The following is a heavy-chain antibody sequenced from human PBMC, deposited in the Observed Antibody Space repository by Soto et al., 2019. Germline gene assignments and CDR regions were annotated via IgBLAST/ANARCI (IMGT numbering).Heavy chain of an antibody. CDR1: GGSFSGYY. CDR3: ARAYQLPAFDY. V-gene: IGHV4-34*01. J-gene: IGHJ4*02. D-gene: IGHD2-2*01. CDR2: INHSGST. Sequence: SETLSLTCAVYGGSFSGYYWSWIRQPPGKGLEWIGEINHSGSTNYNPSLKSRVTISVDTSKNQFSLKLSSVTAADTAVYYCARAYQLPAFDYWGQGTLVTVSS.